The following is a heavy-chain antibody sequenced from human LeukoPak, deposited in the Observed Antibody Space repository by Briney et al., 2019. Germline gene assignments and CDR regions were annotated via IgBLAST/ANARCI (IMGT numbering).Heavy chain of an antibody. CDR2: IYYSGST. Sequence: PSETLAVILYGFCGSISRFHDSLSAQPPGKGLEWIGYIYYSGSTNYNPSLKSRVTISVDTSKNQFSLKLSSVTAADTAVYYCARVSYYVGGSGYSSHYGEDVWGQGTTVTVSS. J-gene: IGHJ6*02. CDR1: CGSISRFH. CDR3: ARVSYYVGGSGYSSHYGEDV. V-gene: IGHV4-59*01. D-gene: IGHD2-15*01.